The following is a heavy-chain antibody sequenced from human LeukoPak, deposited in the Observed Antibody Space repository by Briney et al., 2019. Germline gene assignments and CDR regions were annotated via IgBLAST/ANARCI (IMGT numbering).Heavy chain of an antibody. J-gene: IGHJ6*02. D-gene: IGHD1-26*01. V-gene: IGHV1-3*01. CDR3: ARELLGLCYYYGMDV. Sequence: ASVKVSCKASGYTSTSYAMHWVRQAPGQRLEWMGWINAGNGNTKYSQKFQGRVTITRDTSASTAYMELSSLRSEDTAVYYCARELLGLCYYYGMDVWGQGTTVTVSS. CDR2: INAGNGNT. CDR1: GYTSTSYA.